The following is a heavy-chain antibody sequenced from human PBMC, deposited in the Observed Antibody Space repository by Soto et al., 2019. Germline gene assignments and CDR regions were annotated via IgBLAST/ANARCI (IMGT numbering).Heavy chain of an antibody. D-gene: IGHD3-3*01. CDR3: AKDRSCITIFGVVQIGSQSCMDV. CDR1: GFTFSSYG. J-gene: IGHJ6*02. Sequence: GGSLRLSCAASGFTFSSYGMHWVRQAPGKGLEWVAVISYDGSNKYYADSVKGRFTISRDNSKNTLYLQMNSLRAEDTAVYYCAKDRSCITIFGVVQIGSQSCMDVWGQETTVTVSS. CDR2: ISYDGSNK. V-gene: IGHV3-30*18.